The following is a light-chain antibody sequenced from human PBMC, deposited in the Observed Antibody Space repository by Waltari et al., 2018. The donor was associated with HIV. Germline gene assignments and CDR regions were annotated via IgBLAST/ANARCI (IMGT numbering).Light chain of an antibody. J-gene: IGLJ2*01. Sequence: QAGLTQPPSVSKGMRQTATLTSTGNSNNVANQVAARLQQHQGHPPKLLSYRDNKRPSGISERFSASRSGNTASLTITGVQPEDEADYFCATWDISLSAVVFGGGTTLTVL. CDR1: SNNVANQV. CDR3: ATWDISLSAVV. CDR2: RDN. V-gene: IGLV10-54*04.